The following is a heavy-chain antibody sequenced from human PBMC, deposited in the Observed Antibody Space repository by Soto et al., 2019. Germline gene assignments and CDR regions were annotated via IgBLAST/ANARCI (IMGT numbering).Heavy chain of an antibody. CDR3: ARLLRDALSSIDAFDL. V-gene: IGHV5-10-1*01. CDR2: IDPSDSYT. J-gene: IGHJ3*01. D-gene: IGHD3-16*01. Sequence: TVLSLKVSCKGSGYSFSNYWITWVRQIPGKGLEWMGTIDPSDSYTKYSPSFQGRVTMSTDKSKSTAYLQWSSLRASDSAMYYCARLLRDALSSIDAFDLRGQRTMGTVSS. CDR1: GYSFSNYW.